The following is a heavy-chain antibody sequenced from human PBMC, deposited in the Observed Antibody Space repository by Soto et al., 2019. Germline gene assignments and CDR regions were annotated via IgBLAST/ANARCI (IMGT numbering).Heavy chain of an antibody. D-gene: IGHD2-15*01. CDR3: ARAPQGRLQWSDAFEI. CDR1: GYTFTSYY. J-gene: IGHJ3*02. Sequence: AAVKVSCKSSGYTFTSYYMHWVRQAPGQGLEWMGIINPSGGSTSYAQKFQGRVTMTRDTSTSTVYMELSSLRSEDTAVYYCARAPQGRLQWSDAFEIWGQGTMVTVS. V-gene: IGHV1-46*01. CDR2: INPSGGST.